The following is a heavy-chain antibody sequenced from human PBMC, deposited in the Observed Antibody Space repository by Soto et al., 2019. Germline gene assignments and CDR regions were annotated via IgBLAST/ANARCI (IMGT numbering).Heavy chain of an antibody. V-gene: IGHV2-5*02. D-gene: IGHD2-15*01. CDR2: LYWDDDY. J-gene: IGHJ6*02. CDR3: AHKGGRGAGMYV. Sequence: QITLKESGPTLVKPTQTLTLTCTFSGFSLCTTGVGVGWIRQPPGKALEWLALLYWDDDYRYSASLKIRLTLTKDTAKNQVVLTMAKMDPVDTATYYFAHKGGRGAGMYVWGQGTTVTVS. CDR1: GFSLCTTGVG.